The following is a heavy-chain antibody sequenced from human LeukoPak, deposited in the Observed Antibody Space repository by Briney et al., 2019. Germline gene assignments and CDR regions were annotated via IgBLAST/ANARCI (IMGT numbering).Heavy chain of an antibody. Sequence: ASVKVSCKASGYTFTSYDINWVRQATGQGLEWMGWINPNSGGTNYAQKFQGRVTMTRDTSISTAYMELSRLRSDDTAVYYCARDPVLRYFDYYYMDVWGKGTTVTVSS. CDR2: INPNSGGT. V-gene: IGHV1-2*02. D-gene: IGHD3-9*01. J-gene: IGHJ6*03. CDR3: ARDPVLRYFDYYYMDV. CDR1: GYTFTSYD.